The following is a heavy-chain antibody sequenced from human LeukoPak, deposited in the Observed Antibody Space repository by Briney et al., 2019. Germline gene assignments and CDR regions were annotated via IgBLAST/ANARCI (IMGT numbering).Heavy chain of an antibody. Sequence: AGGSQTLSCAASGFSVGTKYMNWVRQAPGKGLEWISILYSGCDTYYADSVKGRFTVSRDNSRNTLSLQMNSLRVEDTAVYYCARVGDHYHWNFDLWGR. J-gene: IGHJ2*01. V-gene: IGHV3-53*01. CDR2: LYSGCDT. D-gene: IGHD3-10*01. CDR1: GFSVGTKY. CDR3: ARVGDHYHWNFDL.